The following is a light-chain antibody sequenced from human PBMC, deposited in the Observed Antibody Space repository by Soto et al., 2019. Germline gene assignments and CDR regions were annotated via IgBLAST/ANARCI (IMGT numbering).Light chain of an antibody. CDR1: SGHSSYA. V-gene: IGLV4-69*01. CDR3: QTWGTGGVV. J-gene: IGLJ2*01. CDR2: FNRDGSH. Sequence: QSVLTQSPSASASLGASVKLTCTLSSGHSSYAIAWHQQQPEKGPRYLMKFNRDGSHSKGDGIPDRFSGSSSGAERYLTIPSLQSEDEADYYCQTWGTGGVVFGGGTKLTVL.